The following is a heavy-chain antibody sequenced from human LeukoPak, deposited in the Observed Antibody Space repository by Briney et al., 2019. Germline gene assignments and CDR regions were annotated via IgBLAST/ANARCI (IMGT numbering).Heavy chain of an antibody. CDR2: IYYSGST. CDR3: ARVSGGGYCSGGSCYFFDY. Sequence: PSETLSLTCTVSGGSISSYYWSWIRQPPGKGLEWIGYIYYSGSTYYNPSLKSRVTISVDTSKNQFSLKLSSVTAADTAVYYCARVSGGGYCSGGSCYFFDYWGQGTLVTVSS. D-gene: IGHD2-15*01. CDR1: GGSISSYY. V-gene: IGHV4-59*12. J-gene: IGHJ4*02.